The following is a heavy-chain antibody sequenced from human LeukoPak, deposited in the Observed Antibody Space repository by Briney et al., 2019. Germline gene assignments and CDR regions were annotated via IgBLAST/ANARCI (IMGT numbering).Heavy chain of an antibody. D-gene: IGHD3-22*01. CDR1: GGSISSGSYY. J-gene: IGHJ4*02. V-gene: IGHV4-61*02. CDR3: ARDLSSGYYSLGVDY. Sequence: RPSQTLSLTCTVSGGSISSGSYYWSWIRQPAVKGLEWIGRIYTSGSTNYNPSLKSRVTISVDTSKNQFSLKLSSVTAADTAVYYCARDLSSGYYSLGVDYWGQGTLVTVSS. CDR2: IYTSGST.